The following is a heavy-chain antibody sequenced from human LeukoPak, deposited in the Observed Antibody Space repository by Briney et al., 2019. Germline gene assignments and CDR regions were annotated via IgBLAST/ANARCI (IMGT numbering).Heavy chain of an antibody. Sequence: ASVKVSCKASGYTFTGYNMHLVRQAPGQGLELMGWINPNSGGTNYAQKFQGRVTMTRDTSISTAYMELSRLRSDDTAVYYCARVSIACGYFQHWGQGTLVTVSS. V-gene: IGHV1-2*02. CDR3: ARVSIACGYFQH. CDR2: INPNSGGT. J-gene: IGHJ1*01. CDR1: GYTFTGYN. D-gene: IGHD6-6*01.